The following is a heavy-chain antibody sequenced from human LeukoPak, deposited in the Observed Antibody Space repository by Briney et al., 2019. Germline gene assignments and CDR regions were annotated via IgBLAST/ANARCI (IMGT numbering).Heavy chain of an antibody. V-gene: IGHV1-2*02. CDR2: INPNSGGT. CDR1: GYTFTGYY. J-gene: IGHJ6*02. D-gene: IGHD3-22*01. Sequence: GASVKVSCKASGYTFTGYYMHWVRQAPGQGLGWMGWINPNSGGTNYAQKFQGRVNMTRDTSISTAYMELSRLRSDDTAVYYCARMIVARGGMDVWGQGTTVTVPS. CDR3: ARMIVARGGMDV.